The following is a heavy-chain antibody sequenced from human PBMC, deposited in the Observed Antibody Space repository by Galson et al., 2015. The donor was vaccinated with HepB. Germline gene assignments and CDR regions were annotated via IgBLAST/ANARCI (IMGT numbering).Heavy chain of an antibody. CDR3: ARAGAGTYYLTGDY. Sequence: SLRLSCAASGFTFNNYDMHWVRQAPGKGLEWVAVILYDGSNKYYADSVKGRFTISRDTSKNTLYLQMGSLRPEDTAIYYCARAGAGTYYLTGDYWGQGTLVTVSS. V-gene: IGHV3-30-3*01. CDR2: ILYDGSNK. D-gene: IGHD1-26*01. J-gene: IGHJ4*02. CDR1: GFTFNNYD.